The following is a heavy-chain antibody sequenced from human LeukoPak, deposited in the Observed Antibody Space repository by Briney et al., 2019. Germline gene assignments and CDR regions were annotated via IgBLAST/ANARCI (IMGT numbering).Heavy chain of an antibody. J-gene: IGHJ4*02. V-gene: IGHV4-59*08. CDR3: ARHPLRSAAGSDY. CDR1: GGSISSYY. CDR2: IYYSGST. Sequence: PSETLSLTCTVSGGSISSYYWSWIRQPPGKGLEWIGYIYYSGSTNYNPSLKSRVTISVDTSKNQFSLKLSSVTAADTAVYYCARHPLRSAAGSDYWGQGTLVTASS. D-gene: IGHD6-13*01.